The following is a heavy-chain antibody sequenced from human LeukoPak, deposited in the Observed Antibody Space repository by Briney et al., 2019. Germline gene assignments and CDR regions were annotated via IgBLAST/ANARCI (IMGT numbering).Heavy chain of an antibody. CDR2: INPSGGST. J-gene: IGHJ3*02. D-gene: IGHD3-22*01. CDR1: GYTFTNYY. V-gene: IGHV1-46*01. CDR3: ARDLSYYDSSGYSLYAFDI. Sequence: GASVKVSCKASGYTFTNYYMHWVRQAPGQGLEWMGLINPSGGSTSYAQKFQGRVTMTRDTSTSTVYMELSSLRSEDTAVYYCARDLSYYDSSGYSLYAFDIWGQGTMVTVSS.